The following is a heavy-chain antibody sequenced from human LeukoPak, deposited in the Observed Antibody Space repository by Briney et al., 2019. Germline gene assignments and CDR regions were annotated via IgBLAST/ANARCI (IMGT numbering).Heavy chain of an antibody. V-gene: IGHV1-8*03. CDR3: ARGFRCNGGGYWEANYTTSMGV. J-gene: IGHJ6*03. CDR1: GYTFTSYD. D-gene: IGHD1-26*01. Sequence: ASVKVSCKASGYTFTSYDINWVRQATGQGLEWMGWMNPNSGNTGYAQKFQGRVTITRNTSISTAYMELSSLRSEDTAVYYCARGFRCNGGGYWEANYTTSMGVWAKGTPVTVS. CDR2: MNPNSGNT.